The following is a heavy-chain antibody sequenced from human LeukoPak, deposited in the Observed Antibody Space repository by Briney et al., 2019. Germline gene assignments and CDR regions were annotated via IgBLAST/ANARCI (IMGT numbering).Heavy chain of an antibody. CDR1: GGSISSSSHY. CDR3: ASSGSRPLEDAFDI. Sequence: SETLSLTCTVSGGSISSSSHYWSWIRQPPGKGLEWIGYIYYSGSTNYNPSLKSRVTISVDTSKNQFSLKLSSVTAADTAVYYCASSGSRPLEDAFDIWGQGTMVTVSS. D-gene: IGHD6-13*01. J-gene: IGHJ3*02. CDR2: IYYSGST. V-gene: IGHV4-61*01.